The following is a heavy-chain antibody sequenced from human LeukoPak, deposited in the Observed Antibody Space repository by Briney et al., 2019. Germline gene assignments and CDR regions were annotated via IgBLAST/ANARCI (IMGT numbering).Heavy chain of an antibody. CDR1: GYTFTSYG. CDR2: ISAYNGNT. J-gene: IGHJ4*02. CDR3: ARRGGYSGYDAMIDY. Sequence: ASVKVSCKASGYTFTSYGISWVRQAPGQGLEWMGWISAYNGNTNYVQKLQGRVTMTTDTSTSTAYMELRSLRSDDTAVYYCARRGGYSGYDAMIDYWGQGTLVTVSS. V-gene: IGHV1-18*04. D-gene: IGHD5-12*01.